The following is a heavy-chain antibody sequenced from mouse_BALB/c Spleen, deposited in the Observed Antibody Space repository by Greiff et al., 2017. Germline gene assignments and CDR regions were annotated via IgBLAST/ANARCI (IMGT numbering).Heavy chain of an antibody. CDR3: ARALRYAFAY. J-gene: IGHJ3*01. CDR2: ISYDGSN. CDR1: GYSITSGYY. V-gene: IGHV3-6*02. D-gene: IGHD2-14*01. Sequence: ESGPGLVKPSQSLSLTCSVTGYSITSGYYWNWIRQFPGNKLEWMGYISYDGSNNYNPSLKNRISITRDTSKNQFFLKLNSVTTEDTATYYCARALRYAFAYWGQGTLVTVSA.